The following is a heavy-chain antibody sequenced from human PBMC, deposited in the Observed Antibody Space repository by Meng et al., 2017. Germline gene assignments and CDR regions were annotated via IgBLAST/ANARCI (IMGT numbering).Heavy chain of an antibody. CDR2: IHPSGST. J-gene: IGHJ4*02. CDR1: WHAFSSGNW. CDR3: ARYTPIAVDY. V-gene: IGHV4-55*01. Sequence: QVPLRESRPRLVTPSETLSLICAVSWHAFSSGNWSIWVRPPPGKGLEWIGEIHPSGSTYYNPSLKSRITMSVDTSKNQFYLKLSSVTAADTAVYYCARYTPIAVDYWGQGTLVTVSS. D-gene: IGHD6-13*01.